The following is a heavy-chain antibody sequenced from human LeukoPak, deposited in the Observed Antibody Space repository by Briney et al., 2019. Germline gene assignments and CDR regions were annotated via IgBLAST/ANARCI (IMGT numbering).Heavy chain of an antibody. CDR3: ARFKSSGWYYFDN. Sequence: SETLSLTCSITGASVNRGCYHWSWIRQPPGKALEWIGDIYATGTTSTRFNPSLMSRATISVDTSQNQFSLTLNSVTAADTAVYFCARFKSSGWYYFDNWGQGTLVTVSS. D-gene: IGHD6-19*01. CDR2: IYATGTTST. V-gene: IGHV4-61*01. J-gene: IGHJ4*02. CDR1: GASVNRGCYH.